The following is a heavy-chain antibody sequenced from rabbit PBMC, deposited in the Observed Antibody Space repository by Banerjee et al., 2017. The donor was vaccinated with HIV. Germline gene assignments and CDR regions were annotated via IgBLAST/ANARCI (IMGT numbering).Heavy chain of an antibody. D-gene: IGHD4-2*01. V-gene: IGHV1S45*01. CDR2: INTSSGNT. CDR3: ARGDVGYAGWGYAPMDL. CDR1: GFSLSENYA. J-gene: IGHJ6*01. Sequence: QEQLVESGGGLFQPGGSLALTCKASGFSLSENYAMCWVRQAPGKGLEWIACINTSSGNTVYASWAKGRFTISKTSSTTVTLQMTSLTAADTATYFCARGDVGYAGWGYAPMDLWGPGTLVTVS.